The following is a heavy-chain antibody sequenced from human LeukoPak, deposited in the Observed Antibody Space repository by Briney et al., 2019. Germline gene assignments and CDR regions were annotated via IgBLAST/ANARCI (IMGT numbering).Heavy chain of an antibody. V-gene: IGHV1-69*13. CDR3: AKGGSSWSSTIHFDY. D-gene: IGHD6-13*01. Sequence: ASVKVSCKASGGTFSSYAISWVRQAPGQGLEWMGEIIPIFGTANYAQKFQGRVTITADESTSTAYMELSSLRSEDTAVYYCAKGGSSWSSTIHFDYWGQGTLVTVSS. CDR2: IIPIFGTA. CDR1: GGTFSSYA. J-gene: IGHJ4*02.